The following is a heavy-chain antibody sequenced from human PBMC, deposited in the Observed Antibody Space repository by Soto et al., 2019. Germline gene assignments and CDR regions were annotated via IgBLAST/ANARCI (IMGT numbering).Heavy chain of an antibody. CDR1: GGTFSSYT. D-gene: IGHD4-17*01. CDR2: IIPILGIA. CDR3: ARGDYGDRGGPFDY. Sequence: QVQLVHSGAEVKKPGSSVKVSCKASGGTFSSYTISWVRQAPGQGLEWMGRIIPILGIANYAQKFQGRVTITADKSTSTAYMELSSLRSEDTAVYYCARGDYGDRGGPFDYWGQGTLVTVSS. J-gene: IGHJ4*02. V-gene: IGHV1-69*02.